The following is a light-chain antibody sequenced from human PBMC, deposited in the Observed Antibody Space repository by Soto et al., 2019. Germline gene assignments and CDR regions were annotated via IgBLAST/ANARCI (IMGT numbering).Light chain of an antibody. CDR3: QQYGSSPIT. V-gene: IGKV3-20*01. J-gene: IGKJ5*01. CDR1: QSVISTY. CDR2: GAS. Sequence: DIVLTQPPGTLSLSPGERATLSCRASQSVISTYLAWYQQKPGQAPRLLIYGASSRATGIRDRFSGSGSVTDFTLTISRLEPEDFAVYYCQQYGSSPITVDQGTRMEIK.